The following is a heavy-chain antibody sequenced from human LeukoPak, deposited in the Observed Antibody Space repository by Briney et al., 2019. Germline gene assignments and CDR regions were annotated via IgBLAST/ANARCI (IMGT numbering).Heavy chain of an antibody. CDR1: GGSISSYY. CDR3: ARSGVTTYDYYYYMDV. Sequence: SETLSLTCTVSGGSISSYYWSWIRPPPGKGLEWIGYIYYSGSTNYNPSLKSRVTISVDTSKNQFSLKLSSVTAADTAVYYCARSGVTTYDYYYYMDVWGKGTTVTVSS. CDR2: IYYSGST. J-gene: IGHJ6*03. D-gene: IGHD4-17*01. V-gene: IGHV4-59*01.